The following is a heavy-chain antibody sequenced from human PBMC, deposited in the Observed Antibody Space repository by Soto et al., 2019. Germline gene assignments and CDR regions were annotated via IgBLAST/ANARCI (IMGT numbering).Heavy chain of an antibody. CDR1: GFTFSSYG. CDR3: AKDNGSGCDWLRVGDASDI. V-gene: IGHV3-30*18. D-gene: IGHD5-12*01. J-gene: IGHJ3*02. Sequence: QVQLVESGGGVVQPGRSLRLSCAASGFTFSSYGMHWFGQAPGKGLEWVAVISYDGSNKYYADSVKGRLTISRDNSKNTLYLQMNSLRGEDTAVYYCAKDNGSGCDWLRVGDASDIWGQGTMVTVSS. CDR2: ISYDGSNK.